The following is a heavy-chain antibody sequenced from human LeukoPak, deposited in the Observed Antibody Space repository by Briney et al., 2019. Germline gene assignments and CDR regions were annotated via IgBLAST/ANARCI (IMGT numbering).Heavy chain of an antibody. J-gene: IGHJ4*02. Sequence: GGSLRLSCAASGFTFSSYNMNWVRQAPGKGLEWVSYISSSSSTIYYADSVKGRFTISRDNTKNSLYLQMNSLRDEDTAVYYCAREYSSSSGSVSDYWGQGTLVTVSS. V-gene: IGHV3-48*02. CDR2: ISSSSSTI. CDR1: GFTFSSYN. D-gene: IGHD6-6*01. CDR3: AREYSSSSGSVSDY.